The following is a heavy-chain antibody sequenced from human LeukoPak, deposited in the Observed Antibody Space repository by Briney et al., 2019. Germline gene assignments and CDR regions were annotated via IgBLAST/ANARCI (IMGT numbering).Heavy chain of an antibody. V-gene: IGHV4-61*02. Sequence: SQTLSLTCTVSDGSISSGSFYWSWIRQTAGKGREWIGRIYPSGDSQYSPSFRSRATISLDTRNQFSLKLSSVTAADTAVYFCARGYDRNGYQSRGFDYWGQGALVNVSS. J-gene: IGHJ4*02. D-gene: IGHD3-22*01. CDR1: DGSISSGSFY. CDR2: IYPSGDS. CDR3: ARGYDRNGYQSRGFDY.